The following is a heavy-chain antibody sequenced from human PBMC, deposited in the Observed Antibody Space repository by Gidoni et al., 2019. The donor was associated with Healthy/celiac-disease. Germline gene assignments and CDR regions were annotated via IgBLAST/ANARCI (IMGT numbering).Heavy chain of an antibody. Sequence: QVQLVESGGGVVQPGRSLRLSCSASGFPFSRYGMHWGRQAPGKGLEWVGVISYDGSNKYYADSVKGRFTISRDNSKNTLFLQMNSLRAEDTAVYYCAKSGTYYYDSSGDWGQGTLVTVSS. V-gene: IGHV3-30*18. D-gene: IGHD3-22*01. CDR2: ISYDGSNK. CDR3: AKSGTYYYDSSGD. J-gene: IGHJ4*02. CDR1: GFPFSRYG.